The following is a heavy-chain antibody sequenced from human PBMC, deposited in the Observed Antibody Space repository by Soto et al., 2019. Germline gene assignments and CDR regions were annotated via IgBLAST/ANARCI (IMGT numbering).Heavy chain of an antibody. J-gene: IGHJ5*02. CDR2: INTKTGGT. Sequence: QVHLVQSGAEVKKPGASVKVSCKASGYSFTDYYMHWVRQAPGQGLEWMRWINTKTGGTNYAQRVQGRVTMTGDTPINTAYMELRRLRSDDTAVYYCARVGPTGWFDPWGQGTVVTVSS. CDR1: GYSFTDYY. V-gene: IGHV1-2*02. CDR3: ARVGPTGWFDP.